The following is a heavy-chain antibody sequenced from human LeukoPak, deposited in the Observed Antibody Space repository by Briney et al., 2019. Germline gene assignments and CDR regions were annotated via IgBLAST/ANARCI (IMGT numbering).Heavy chain of an antibody. CDR2: IDYGGGAT. D-gene: IGHD1-26*01. J-gene: IGHJ4*02. CDR1: GFAFNTYA. V-gene: IGHV3-23*01. Sequence: GGSLRLSCAASGFAFNTYAMNWVRQTPGKGLEWVSSIDYGGGATYYADSVKGRFTISRDNSKSTLYLQMNSLRAADTAVYYCAKVKGARYFDYWGQGTLVTVSS. CDR3: AKVKGARYFDY.